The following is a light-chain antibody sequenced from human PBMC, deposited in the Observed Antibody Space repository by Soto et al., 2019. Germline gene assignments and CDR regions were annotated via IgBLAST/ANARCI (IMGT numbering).Light chain of an antibody. V-gene: IGLV2-8*01. CDR1: KSDIGVYDF. Sequence: QSALTQPPSASGSPGQSVTISCTGTKSDIGVYDFVSWYQHHPGKAPRLIIYEVVQRPSGVPDRFSGSKSGSTASLTISGLQAEDEADYFCCSYAGRYTYVFGTGTKLTVL. J-gene: IGLJ1*01. CDR2: EVV. CDR3: CSYAGRYTYV.